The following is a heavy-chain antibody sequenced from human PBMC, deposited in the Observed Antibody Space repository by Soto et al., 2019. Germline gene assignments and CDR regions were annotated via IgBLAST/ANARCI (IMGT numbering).Heavy chain of an antibody. CDR2: ISAYNGKT. D-gene: IGHD3-16*01. CDR1: GYTFTSYG. J-gene: IGHJ6*02. Sequence: QVQLVQSGAEVKKPGASVKVSCKASGYTFTSYGISWVRQAPGQGLEWMGWISAYNGKTNYAQTLQDRVTMTTDTPTTTAYMELRSLRSDDTAVYYCATFYVKSYYYGMDVWGQGTTVTVSS. CDR3: ATFYVKSYYYGMDV. V-gene: IGHV1-18*01.